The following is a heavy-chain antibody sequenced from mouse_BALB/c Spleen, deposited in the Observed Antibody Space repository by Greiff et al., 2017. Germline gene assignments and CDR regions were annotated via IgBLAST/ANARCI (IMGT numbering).Heavy chain of an antibody. D-gene: IGHD4-1*01. V-gene: IGHV2-9*02. J-gene: IGHJ4*01. Sequence: VHLVESGPGLVAPSQSLSITCTVSGFSLTSYGVHWVRQPPGKGLEWLGVIWAGGSTNYNSALMSRLSISKDNSKSQVFLKMNSLQTDDTAMYYCAIWDPYAMDYWGQGTSVTVSS. CDR3: AIWDPYAMDY. CDR1: GFSLTSYG. CDR2: IWAGGST.